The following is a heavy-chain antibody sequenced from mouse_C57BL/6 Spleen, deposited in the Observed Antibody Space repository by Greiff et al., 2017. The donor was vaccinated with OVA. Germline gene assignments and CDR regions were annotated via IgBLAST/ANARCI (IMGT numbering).Heavy chain of an antibody. J-gene: IGHJ4*01. CDR1: GYTFTSYW. CDR2: IYPGDGDT. V-gene: IGHV1-82*01. CDR3: ARFYYGNYYAMDY. D-gene: IGHD2-1*01. Sequence: QVQLQQPGAELVMPGASVKLSCKASGYTFTSYWMHWVKQRPGKGLEWIGRIYPGDGDTNYNGKFKGKATLTADKSSSTAYMQLSSLTSEDSAVYFCARFYYGNYYAMDYWGQGTSVTVSS.